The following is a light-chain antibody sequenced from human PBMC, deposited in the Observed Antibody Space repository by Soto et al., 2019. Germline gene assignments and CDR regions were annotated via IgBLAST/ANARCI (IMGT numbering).Light chain of an antibody. J-gene: IGKJ4*01. V-gene: IGKV3-15*01. CDR2: GAS. CDR3: QQYNDWPPA. Sequence: EIVLTESPGTLSLSPGERATLSCMASQSISSSYLAWYHQRPGQTPRLLIYGASTRATGIPARFRGSGSGTEFTLTIDSLQSEDFAVYYCQQYNDWPPAFGGGTKVDIK. CDR1: QSISSSY.